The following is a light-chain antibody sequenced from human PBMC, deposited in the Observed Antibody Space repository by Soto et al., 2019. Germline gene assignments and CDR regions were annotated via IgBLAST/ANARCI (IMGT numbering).Light chain of an antibody. CDR1: TSDVGGYNY. V-gene: IGLV2-14*01. CDR2: EVS. J-gene: IGLJ1*01. CDR3: LSKTSTISYV. Sequence: QSVLTQPASVSGSPGQSIAISCTGTTSDVGGYNYVSWYQQHPGKVPKLLIHEVSNRPSGVCNRFSGSKSGNTAPLTISGLQAEDEADYYCLSKTSTISYVFGTGTKVTVL.